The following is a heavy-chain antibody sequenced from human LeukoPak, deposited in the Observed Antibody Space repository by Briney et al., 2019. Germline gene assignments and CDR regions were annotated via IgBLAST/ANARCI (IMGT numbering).Heavy chain of an antibody. CDR3: ARPPPLYGDPTTGDAFDI. Sequence: SETLSLTCTVSGGSISSSSYYWGWIRQPPGKGLEWIGSIYYSGSTYYNPSLKSRVTISVDTSKNQFSLKLSSVTAADTAVYYFARPPPLYGDPTTGDAFDIWGQGTMVTASS. V-gene: IGHV4-39*01. CDR1: GGSISSSSYY. D-gene: IGHD4-17*01. J-gene: IGHJ3*02. CDR2: IYYSGST.